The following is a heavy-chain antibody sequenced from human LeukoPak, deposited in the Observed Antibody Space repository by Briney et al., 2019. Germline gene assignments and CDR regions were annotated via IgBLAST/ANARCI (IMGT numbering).Heavy chain of an antibody. CDR3: ATDRGWRTSGYYLYYFEY. V-gene: IGHV3-7*01. CDR2: IKHNGSEK. D-gene: IGHD3-3*01. Sequence: GGSLRLSCAASGFIFTNYFMSWVRQAPGKGLEWVASIKHNGSEKYYVDSVRGRFTISRDNTMNSLYLQMSSLRAEDTAVYYCATDRGWRTSGYYLYYFEYWGQGTLVTFSS. J-gene: IGHJ4*02. CDR1: GFIFTNYF.